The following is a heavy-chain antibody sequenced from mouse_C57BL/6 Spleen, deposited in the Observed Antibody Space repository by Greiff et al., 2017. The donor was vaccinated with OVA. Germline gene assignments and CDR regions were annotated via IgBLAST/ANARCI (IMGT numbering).Heavy chain of an antibody. CDR3: ARGNYDYDLFAY. J-gene: IGHJ3*01. CDR2: ISYDGSN. CDR1: GYSITSGYY. D-gene: IGHD2-4*01. Sequence: EVKLQQSGPGLVKPSQSLSLTCSVTGYSITSGYYWNWIRQFPGNKLEWMGYISYDGSNNYNPSLKNRISITRDTSKNQFFLKLNSVTTEDTATYYCARGNYDYDLFAYWGQGTLVTVSA. V-gene: IGHV3-6*01.